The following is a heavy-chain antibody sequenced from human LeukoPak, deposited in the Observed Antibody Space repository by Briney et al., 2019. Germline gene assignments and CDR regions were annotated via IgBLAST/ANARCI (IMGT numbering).Heavy chain of an antibody. Sequence: PSETLSLTCTVSGGSISSYYWSWIRQPPGKGLERIGYIYYSGSTNYNPSLKSRVTISVDTSKNQFSLKLSSVTAADTAVYYCARVSYGDYGPAPDYWGQGTLVTVSS. D-gene: IGHD4-17*01. CDR2: IYYSGST. V-gene: IGHV4-59*01. J-gene: IGHJ4*02. CDR1: GGSISSYY. CDR3: ARVSYGDYGPAPDY.